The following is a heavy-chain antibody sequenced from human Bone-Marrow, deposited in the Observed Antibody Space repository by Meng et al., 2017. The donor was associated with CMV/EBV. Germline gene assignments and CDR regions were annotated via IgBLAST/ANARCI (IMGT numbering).Heavy chain of an antibody. Sequence: ASVKLSCKASGYTFTSYGISWVRQAPGQGLEWMGWISAYNGNTNYAQKLQGRVTMTTDTSTSTAYMELRSLRSDDTAVYYCARVEINHSSSWYGDIINYFDYWGQGTLVTVSS. CDR3: ARVEINHSSSWYGDIINYFDY. CDR1: GYTFTSYG. CDR2: ISAYNGNT. V-gene: IGHV1-18*01. D-gene: IGHD6-13*01. J-gene: IGHJ4*02.